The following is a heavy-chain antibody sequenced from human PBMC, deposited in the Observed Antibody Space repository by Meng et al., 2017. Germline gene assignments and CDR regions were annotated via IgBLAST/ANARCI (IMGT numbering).Heavy chain of an antibody. CDR1: AGTFSSYA. V-gene: IGHV1-69*05. Sequence: SVKVSCKAAAGTFSSYAISWVRQAPGQGLEWMGGIIPIFGTANYAQKFQGRVTITTDESTSTAYMELSSLISEDTAVYYCARSGIVGATTSYYYGMDVWGQGTTVTVSS. CDR2: IIPIFGTA. CDR3: ARSGIVGATTSYYYGMDV. D-gene: IGHD1-26*01. J-gene: IGHJ6*02.